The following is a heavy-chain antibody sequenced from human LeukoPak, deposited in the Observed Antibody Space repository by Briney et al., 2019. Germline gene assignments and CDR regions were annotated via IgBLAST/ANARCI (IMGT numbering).Heavy chain of an antibody. CDR1: GFTISSNY. CDR2: IYSGGST. CDR3: ARETYYYDSSGYLT. Sequence: GGSLRLSCAASGFTISSNYMSWVRQAPGKGLEWVSVIYSGGSTYYADSVKGRFTISRDNSKNTLYLQMNSLRAEDTAVYYCARETYYYDSSGYLTWGQGTLVTVSS. V-gene: IGHV3-53*01. J-gene: IGHJ5*02. D-gene: IGHD3-22*01.